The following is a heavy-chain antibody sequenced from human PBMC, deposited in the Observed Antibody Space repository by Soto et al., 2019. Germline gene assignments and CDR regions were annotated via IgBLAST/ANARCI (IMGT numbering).Heavy chain of an antibody. J-gene: IGHJ4*02. CDR3: AKDGCSSTSCYYFDY. CDR2: ISGSGGST. V-gene: IGHV3-23*01. D-gene: IGHD2-2*01. Sequence: GGSLRLSCAASGFTFSSYAMSWVRQAPGKGLEWVSAISGSGGSTYYADSVKGRFTISRDKSKNTLYLQMNSLRAEDTAVYYCAKDGCSSTSCYYFDYWGQGTLVTVSS. CDR1: GFTFSSYA.